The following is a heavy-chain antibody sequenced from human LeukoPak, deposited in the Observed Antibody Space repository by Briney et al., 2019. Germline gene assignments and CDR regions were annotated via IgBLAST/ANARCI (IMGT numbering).Heavy chain of an antibody. CDR3: AKDLLLWFGESRFDY. D-gene: IGHD3-10*01. J-gene: IGHJ4*02. Sequence: GGSLRLSCAASGFTFSSYGMHWVRQAPGKGLEWVTFIRSDGGDKYYADSVKGRFTISREKFKNTLYLQMNSLRAEDTAVYYCAKDLLLWFGESRFDYWGQGTLVTVSS. V-gene: IGHV3-30*02. CDR1: GFTFSSYG. CDR2: IRSDGGDK.